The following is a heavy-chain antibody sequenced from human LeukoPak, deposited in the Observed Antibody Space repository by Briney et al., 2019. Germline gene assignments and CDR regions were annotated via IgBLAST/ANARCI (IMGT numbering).Heavy chain of an antibody. CDR1: GGSIISYY. J-gene: IGHJ4*02. CDR2: VYTDGST. D-gene: IGHD2-2*01. V-gene: IGHV4-4*07. CDR3: ARAYCSSTSCLPYYFDY. Sequence: PSETLSLTCNISGGSIISYYWTWMRRPAGKGLEWIGRVYTDGSTSFNPSLKSRVTMSVDMSKKQFSLRLSSVGAADTGVYYCARAYCSSTSCLPYYFDYWGQGTLVTVSS.